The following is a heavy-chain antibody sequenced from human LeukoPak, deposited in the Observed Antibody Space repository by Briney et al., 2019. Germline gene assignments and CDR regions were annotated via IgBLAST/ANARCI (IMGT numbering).Heavy chain of an antibody. Sequence: SETLSLTCAVYGGSFSGYYWSWIRQPPGKGLEWIGEINHSGSTNYNPSLKSRVTISVDTSKNQFSLKLSSVTAADTAVYYCARPLYYQEGFGYWGQGTLVTVSS. V-gene: IGHV4-34*01. D-gene: IGHD3-16*01. CDR1: GGSFSGYY. CDR2: INHSGST. J-gene: IGHJ4*02. CDR3: ARPLYYQEGFGY.